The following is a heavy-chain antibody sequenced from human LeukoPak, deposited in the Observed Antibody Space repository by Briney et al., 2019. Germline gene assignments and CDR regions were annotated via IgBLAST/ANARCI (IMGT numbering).Heavy chain of an antibody. J-gene: IGHJ6*02. CDR3: AREEVVPAANAGPYYYHYGMDV. Sequence: QPGGSLRLSCAASGFTFSSYAMHWVRQAPGKGLEWVAVISYDGSNKYYADSVKGRFTISRDNSKNTLYLQMNSLRAEDTAVYYCAREEVVPAANAGPYYYHYGMDVWGQGTTVTVSS. V-gene: IGHV3-30-3*01. CDR1: GFTFSSYA. D-gene: IGHD2-2*01. CDR2: ISYDGSNK.